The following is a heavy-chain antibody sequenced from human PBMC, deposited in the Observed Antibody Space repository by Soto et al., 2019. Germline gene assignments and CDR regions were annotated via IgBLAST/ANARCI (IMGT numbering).Heavy chain of an antibody. J-gene: IGHJ4*02. CDR3: AKIPTGSGSSKFDY. CDR2: ISGSGSFT. CDR1: GFTFRTYA. V-gene: IGHV3-23*01. Sequence: PGGSLSLSCAAAGFTFRTYAMNWVRQAPGKGLEWISAISGSGSFTHYADSVRGRFTISRDNSQNQLYLQMNNPRGDDTAMYYCAKIPTGSGSSKFDYWGQGIQVTVSS. D-gene: IGHD3-10*01.